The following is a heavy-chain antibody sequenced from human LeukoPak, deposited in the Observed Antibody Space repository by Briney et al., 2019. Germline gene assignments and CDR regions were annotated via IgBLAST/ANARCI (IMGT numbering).Heavy chain of an antibody. CDR2: IRYDGSNK. CDR3: AKGRSSFFDY. D-gene: IGHD1-26*01. CDR1: GFTFSSYG. V-gene: IGHV3-30*02. J-gene: IGHJ4*02. Sequence: GGSLRLSCAASGFTFSSYGMQWVRQTPGKGLEWVAFIRYDGSNKYYADSVKGRFTISRDNSKNTLYLQMNSLRAEDTAVYYCAKGRSSFFDYWGQGTLVTVSS.